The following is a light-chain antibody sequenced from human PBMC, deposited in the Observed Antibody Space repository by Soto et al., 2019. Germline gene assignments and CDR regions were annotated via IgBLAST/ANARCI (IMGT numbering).Light chain of an antibody. CDR2: DVS. V-gene: IGLV2-14*01. J-gene: IGLJ1*01. CDR3: YSYTSGSTYV. CDR1: SSDVGGYNY. Sequence: SVLTQPASVSGSPGQSITISCTGTSSDVGGYNYVSWYQQHPGKAPKLVIYDVSTRPSGVSNRFSGSKSGNTASLTISGLQAEDEADYYCYSYTSGSTYVFGTGTKVTVL.